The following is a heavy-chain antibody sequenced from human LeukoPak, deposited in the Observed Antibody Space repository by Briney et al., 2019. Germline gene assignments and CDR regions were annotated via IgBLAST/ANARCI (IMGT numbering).Heavy chain of an antibody. D-gene: IGHD6-19*01. V-gene: IGHV3-48*01. J-gene: IGHJ4*02. CDR2: ISSSSTI. CDR3: ARGLAVAGTHFDY. CDR1: GFTFSIYS. Sequence: PGGSLRLSCAASGFTFSIYSMNWVRQAPGKGLEWVSYISSSSTIYYADSVKGRFTISRDNAKNSLYLQMNSLRAEDTAVYYCARGLAVAGTHFDYWGQGTLVTVSS.